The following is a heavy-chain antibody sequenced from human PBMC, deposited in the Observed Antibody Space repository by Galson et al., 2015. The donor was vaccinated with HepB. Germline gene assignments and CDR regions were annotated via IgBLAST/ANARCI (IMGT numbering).Heavy chain of an antibody. J-gene: IGHJ4*02. CDR3: ARDSYYYDRTGYYFFFAY. Sequence: SLRLSCAASGFSVSINYMSWVRQAPGKGLEWVSVIYSDGSTYYADSVQGRFTISRDNSKNTLFLQMNSLRPEDTAVYYCARDSYYYDRTGYYFFFAYWGQGALVTVSS. D-gene: IGHD3-22*01. CDR2: IYSDGST. V-gene: IGHV3-66*02. CDR1: GFSVSINY.